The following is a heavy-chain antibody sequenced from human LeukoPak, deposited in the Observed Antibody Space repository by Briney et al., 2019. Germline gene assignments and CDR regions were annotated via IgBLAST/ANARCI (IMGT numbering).Heavy chain of an antibody. Sequence: GGSLRLSCAASGFTFNYFSVNWVRQAPGKGLEWVSYISSSSNTIYYADSVKGRFTISRDNARNSLYLQMNSLRDEDTAVYYCTREGRYCSSTSCYVCLDFWGQGTLVTVSS. CDR2: ISSSSNTI. J-gene: IGHJ4*02. CDR1: GFTFNYFS. CDR3: TREGRYCSSTSCYVCLDF. V-gene: IGHV3-48*02. D-gene: IGHD2-2*01.